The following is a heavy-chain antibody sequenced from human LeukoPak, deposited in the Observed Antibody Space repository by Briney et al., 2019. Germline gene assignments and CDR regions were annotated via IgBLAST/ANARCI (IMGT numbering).Heavy chain of an antibody. CDR2: ISYDGSNK. D-gene: IGHD1-26*01. CDR1: GFTFSSYG. CDR3: AKHPGDFTGIVDYYYMDV. J-gene: IGHJ6*03. Sequence: GGSLRPSCAASGFTFSSYGMHWVRQAPGKGLEWVTIISYDGSNKYYADSVKGRFTISRDNSKNTLYLQMNSLRAEDTAVYYCAKHPGDFTGIVDYYYMDVWGKGTTVTVSS. V-gene: IGHV3-30*18.